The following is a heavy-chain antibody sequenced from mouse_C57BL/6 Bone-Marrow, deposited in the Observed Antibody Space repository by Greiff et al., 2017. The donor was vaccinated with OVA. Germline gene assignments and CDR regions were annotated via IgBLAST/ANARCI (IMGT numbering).Heavy chain of an antibody. J-gene: IGHJ3*01. CDR2: IRSKSNNYAT. V-gene: IGHV10-1*01. Sequence: DVMLVESGGGLVQPKGSLKLSCAASGFSFNTYAMNWVRQAPGKGLEWVARIRSKSNNYATYYADSVKDRFTISRDDSESMLYLQMNNLKTEDTAMYYCVRPDYDGYYSFAYWGQGTLVTVSA. CDR3: VRPDYDGYYSFAY. D-gene: IGHD2-3*01. CDR1: GFSFNTYA.